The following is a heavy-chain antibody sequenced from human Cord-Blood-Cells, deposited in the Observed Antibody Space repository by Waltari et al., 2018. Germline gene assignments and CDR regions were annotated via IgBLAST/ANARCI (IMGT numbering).Heavy chain of an antibody. CDR1: GGSFSGYY. V-gene: IGHV4-34*01. CDR2: INHSGST. Sequence: QVQLQQWGAGLLKPSETLSLTCAVYGGSFSGYYWSWIRQPPGKGLEWIGEINHSGSTNYNPSLKSRVTISVDTSKNQFSLKLSSVTAADTAVYYCARGESLEVGWFGSRGDYWGQGTLVTVSS. J-gene: IGHJ4*02. D-gene: IGHD3-10*01. CDR3: ARGESLEVGWFGSRGDY.